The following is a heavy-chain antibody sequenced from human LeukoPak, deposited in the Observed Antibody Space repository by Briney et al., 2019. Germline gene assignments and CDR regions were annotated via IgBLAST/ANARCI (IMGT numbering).Heavy chain of an antibody. CDR2: INAGNGNT. J-gene: IGHJ4*02. Sequence: GASVKVSCKASGYTFTSYAMHWVRQAPGQRLEWMGWINAGNGNTKYSQKFQGRVTITRDTSASTAYMELSSLRSEDTAVYYCAREGDCYDSSGYYGPFDYWGQGTLVTVSS. D-gene: IGHD3-22*01. CDR1: GYTFTSYA. CDR3: AREGDCYDSSGYYGPFDY. V-gene: IGHV1-3*01.